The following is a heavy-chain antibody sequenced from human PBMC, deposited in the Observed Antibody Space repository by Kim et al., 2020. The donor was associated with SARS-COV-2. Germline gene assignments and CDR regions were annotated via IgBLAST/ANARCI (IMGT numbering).Heavy chain of an antibody. CDR2: GRQ. Sequence: GRQYYAASVKGRFTISRDNSKNTLYLQMNSLRAEDTAVYYCAKGSSLVVWWGQGTLVTVSS. J-gene: IGHJ4*02. V-gene: IGHV3-23*01. D-gene: IGHD2-8*02. CDR3: AKGSSLVVW.